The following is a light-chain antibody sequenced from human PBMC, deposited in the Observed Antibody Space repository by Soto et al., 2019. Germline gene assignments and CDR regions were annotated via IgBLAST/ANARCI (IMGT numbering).Light chain of an antibody. V-gene: IGKV3-11*01. CDR3: QHRGEWPPGAT. Sequence: EIVLTQSPGTVSLSPGERATLSCRASQYVDYNYLAWYQQKPGQAPRLLIYGVSTRAAGISDRFGGRGSGTDFTLTISSLEPEDFAVYYCQHRGEWPPGATFGQGTRLEIK. J-gene: IGKJ5*01. CDR2: GVS. CDR1: QYVDYNY.